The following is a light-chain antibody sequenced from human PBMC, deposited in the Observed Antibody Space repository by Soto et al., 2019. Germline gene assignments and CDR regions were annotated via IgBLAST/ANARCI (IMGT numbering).Light chain of an antibody. Sequence: EIVMTQSPATLSVSPGERATLSCRASQSVSSNLAWYQQKPGQAPRLLIYGASTRATGIPARFSGSGSGTEFTLTIRSLQSEDFAGYYCQQYNNWPLYTFGQGTKLEIK. CDR3: QQYNNWPLYT. CDR1: QSVSSN. CDR2: GAS. V-gene: IGKV3-15*01. J-gene: IGKJ2*01.